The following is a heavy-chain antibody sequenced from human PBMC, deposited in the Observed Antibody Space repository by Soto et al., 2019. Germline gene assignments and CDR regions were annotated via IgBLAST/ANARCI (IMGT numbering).Heavy chain of an antibody. CDR1: GYTLTELS. D-gene: IGHD6-13*01. J-gene: IGHJ4*02. CDR2: FDPEDGET. CDR3: ATEVLAGDSSSWYN. Sequence: ASVKVSCKVSGYTLTELSMHWVRQAPGKGLEWMGGFDPEDGETIYAQKFQGRVTMTEDTSTDTAYMELSSLRSEDTAVYYCATEVLAGDSSSWYNWGQGTLVTVPS. V-gene: IGHV1-24*01.